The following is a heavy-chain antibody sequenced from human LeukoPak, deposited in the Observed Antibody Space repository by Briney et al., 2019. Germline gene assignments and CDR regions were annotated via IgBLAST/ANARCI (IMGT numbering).Heavy chain of an antibody. V-gene: IGHV4-39*01. CDR3: GRHTYSSNWYPTY. J-gene: IGHJ4*02. CDR1: GASISSSSYY. Sequence: PSETLSLTCTVSGASISSSSYYWGWIRQPPGKGLEWIGSIYYSGSTYYNPSLKSRVTISVDTSKNQFSLKLSSVTAADTAVYYCGRHTYSSNWYPTYWGQGTLVTVSS. D-gene: IGHD6-13*01. CDR2: IYYSGST.